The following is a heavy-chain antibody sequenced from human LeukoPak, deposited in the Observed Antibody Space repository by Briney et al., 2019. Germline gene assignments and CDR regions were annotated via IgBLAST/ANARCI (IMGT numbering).Heavy chain of an antibody. V-gene: IGHV4-59*01. J-gene: IGHJ4*02. CDR2: IYYSGST. CDR1: GGSISSYY. CDR3: ARDKAYFDY. Sequence: PSETLSLTCTVSGGSISSYYWSWIRQPPGKGLEWIGYIYYSGSTNYNPSLKSRVTISVDTSKNQFSLKLSSVTAADTAVYYCARDKAYFDYWGQGTLVTVSS.